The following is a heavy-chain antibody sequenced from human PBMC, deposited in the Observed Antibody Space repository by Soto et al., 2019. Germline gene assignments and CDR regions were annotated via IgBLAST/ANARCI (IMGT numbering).Heavy chain of an antibody. CDR3: ARWRSGYPHY. D-gene: IGHD5-12*01. J-gene: IGHJ4*02. Sequence: ASVKVSCKASGDTFTGYYLHWVRQAPGQGLEWMGWIDPNSGGTNYAQTFQGRLTMTRDTSSSTAYMQLTGLRSGETAMYYCARWRSGYPHYWGQGTLVPVSS. CDR2: IDPNSGGT. CDR1: GDTFTGYY. V-gene: IGHV1-2*02.